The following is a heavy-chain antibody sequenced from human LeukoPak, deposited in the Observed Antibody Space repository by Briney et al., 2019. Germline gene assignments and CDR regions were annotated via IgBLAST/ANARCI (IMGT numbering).Heavy chain of an antibody. CDR1: GYTFTDYY. CDR2: INPNSGGT. D-gene: IGHD3-10*01. CDR3: AKEETSDYGSGSYYNN. J-gene: IGHJ4*02. Sequence: ASVKVSCKASGYTFTDYYMHWVRQAPGQGLEWMGWINPNSGGTNYAQKFQGRVTMSRDTSINTAYMELSRLRSDDTAVFYCAKEETSDYGSGSYYNNWGQGTLVTVSS. V-gene: IGHV1-2*02.